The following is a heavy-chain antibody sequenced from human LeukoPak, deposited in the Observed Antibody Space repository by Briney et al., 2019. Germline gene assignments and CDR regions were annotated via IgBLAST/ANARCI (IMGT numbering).Heavy chain of an antibody. CDR1: GGSISSSSYY. CDR2: IYYSGST. J-gene: IGHJ6*03. CDR3: ASEAPDIVVVPAAIDEDYYYYMDV. D-gene: IGHD2-2*02. Sequence: SETLSLTCTVSGGSISSSSYYWGWIRQPPGKGLEWIGSIYYSGSTYYNPSLKSRGTISVDTSKNQFSLKLSSVTAADTAVYYCASEAPDIVVVPAAIDEDYYYYMDVWGKGTTVTVSS. V-gene: IGHV4-39*01.